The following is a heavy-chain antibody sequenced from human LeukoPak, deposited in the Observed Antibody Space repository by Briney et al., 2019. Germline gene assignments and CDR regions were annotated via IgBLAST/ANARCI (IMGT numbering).Heavy chain of an antibody. V-gene: IGHV4-61*02. D-gene: IGHD5-18*01. CDR1: GGSISSGSYY. Sequence: SETLSLTCTVSGGSISSGSYYWSWIRQPAGKGLEWIGRIYTSGSTNYNPSLKSRVTISVDTSKNQFSLKLSSVTAADTAVYYCAREWVDSYGVFDYWGQGTLATVSS. J-gene: IGHJ4*02. CDR2: IYTSGST. CDR3: AREWVDSYGVFDY.